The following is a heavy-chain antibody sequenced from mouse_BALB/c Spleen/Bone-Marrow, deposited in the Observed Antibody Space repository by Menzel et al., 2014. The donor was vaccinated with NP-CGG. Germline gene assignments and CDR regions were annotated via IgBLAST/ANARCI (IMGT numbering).Heavy chain of an antibody. CDR2: INPSTGYA. Sequence: VQLQQSGPELAKPRASVKMSCKASGYIFTDTWIHWIKQRPGQGLEWIGYINPSTGYAEYNQNFKDKATLTVDKSSSTAYMQLSSLTSEDSAVYYCARDYWGQGTTLTVSS. CDR1: GYIFTDTW. J-gene: IGHJ2*01. V-gene: IGHV1-7*01. CDR3: ARDY.